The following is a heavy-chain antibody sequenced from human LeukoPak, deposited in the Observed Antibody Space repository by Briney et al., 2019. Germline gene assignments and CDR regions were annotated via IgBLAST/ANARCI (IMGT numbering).Heavy chain of an antibody. CDR1: GYTFTGYY. V-gene: IGHV1-2*04. J-gene: IGHJ6*02. Sequence: ASVKVSCKASGYTFTGYYMHWVRQAPGQGLEWMGWINPNSGGTNYAQKFQGWVTMTRDTSISTAYMELSRLRSDDTAVHYCARDRELYSSSWYDLYYYYYGMDVWGQGTTVTVSS. CDR2: INPNSGGT. CDR3: ARDRELYSSSWYDLYYYYYGMDV. D-gene: IGHD6-13*01.